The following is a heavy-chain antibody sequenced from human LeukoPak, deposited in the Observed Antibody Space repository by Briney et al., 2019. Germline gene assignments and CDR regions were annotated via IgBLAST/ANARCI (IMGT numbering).Heavy chain of an antibody. CDR3: ARSWGYSSSYFDY. Sequence: GESLKISCKGPGYSFTSYWIGWVRQMPGKGLEWMGIIYPGDSGTRYSPSFQGQVTISADKSISTAYLQWSSLKASDTAMYYCARSWGYSSSYFDYWGQGTLVTVSS. J-gene: IGHJ4*02. CDR1: GYSFTSYW. D-gene: IGHD6-6*01. CDR2: IYPGDSGT. V-gene: IGHV5-51*01.